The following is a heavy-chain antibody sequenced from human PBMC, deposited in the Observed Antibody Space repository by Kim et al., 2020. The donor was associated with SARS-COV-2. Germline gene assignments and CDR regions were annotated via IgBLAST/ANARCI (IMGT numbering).Heavy chain of an antibody. J-gene: IGHJ2*01. Sequence: VKVSCKASGGTFSSYAISWVRQAPGQGLEWMGGIIPIFGTANYAQKFQGRVTITADESTSTAYMELSSLRSEDTAVYYCARGIAVAGTEDLDLWGRGTLVTVSS. CDR1: GGTFSSYA. CDR3: ARGIAVAGTEDLDL. CDR2: IIPIFGTA. V-gene: IGHV1-69*13. D-gene: IGHD6-19*01.